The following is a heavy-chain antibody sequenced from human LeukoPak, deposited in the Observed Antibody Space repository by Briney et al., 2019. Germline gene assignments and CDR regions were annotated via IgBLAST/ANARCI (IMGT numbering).Heavy chain of an antibody. V-gene: IGHV1-2*04. CDR1: GYTFTGYY. D-gene: IGHD3-3*02. J-gene: IGHJ3*02. Sequence: ASVKVSCKASGYTFTGYYMHWVQQAPGQGLEWMGWINPNSGGTNYAQKFQGWVTMTRDTSISTAYMELSRLRSDDTAVYYCARRGILAADAFDIWGQGTMVTVSS. CDR2: INPNSGGT. CDR3: ARRGILAADAFDI.